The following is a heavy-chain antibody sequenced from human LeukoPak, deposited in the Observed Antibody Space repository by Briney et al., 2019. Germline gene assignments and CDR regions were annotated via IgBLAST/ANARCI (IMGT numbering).Heavy chain of an antibody. CDR3: ARGIPAGEYFQL. CDR1: GGSMSSGTHY. D-gene: IGHD6-13*01. Sequence: SETLSLTCTVSGGSMSSGTHYWGWIRQPPGEGLEWIGRLYHGGSTFYNPSLKSRVTVSVDTSKNQFSLKLNSVTATDTAIYYCARGIPAGEYFQLWGQGTLVTVSS. CDR2: LYHGGST. V-gene: IGHV4-39*01. J-gene: IGHJ1*01.